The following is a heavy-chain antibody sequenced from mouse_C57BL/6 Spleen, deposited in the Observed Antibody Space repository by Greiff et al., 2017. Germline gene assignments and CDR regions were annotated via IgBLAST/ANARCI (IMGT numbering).Heavy chain of an antibody. CDR2: IDPSDSYT. CDR1: GYTFTSYW. V-gene: IGHV1-69*01. Sequence: QVQLQQSGAELVMPGASVKLSCKASGYTFTSYWMHWVKQRPGQGLEWIGEIDPSDSYTNYNQKFKGKSTLTVDKSSSTAYMQLSSLTSEDSAVYYCARKLYYAMDYWCQGTSVTVSS. J-gene: IGHJ4*01. CDR3: ARKLYYAMDY.